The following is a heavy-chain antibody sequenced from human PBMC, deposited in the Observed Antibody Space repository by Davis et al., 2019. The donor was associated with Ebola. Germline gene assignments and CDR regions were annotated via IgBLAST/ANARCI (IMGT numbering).Heavy chain of an antibody. CDR1: GYTFTTYS. J-gene: IGHJ3*02. V-gene: IGHV1-2*02. CDR3: ARERWGGKYRRAFDI. D-gene: IGHD1-26*01. Sequence: ASVKVSCKAAGYTFTTYSMHWVRQAPGQGLEWMGWINPNSGGTNYAQKFQGRVTMTRDTSISTAYMELSRLRSDDTAVYYCARERWGGKYRRAFDIWGQGTMVTVSS. CDR2: INPNSGGT.